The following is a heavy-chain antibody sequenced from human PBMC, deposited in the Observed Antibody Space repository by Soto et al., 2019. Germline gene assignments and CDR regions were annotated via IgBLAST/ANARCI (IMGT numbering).Heavy chain of an antibody. CDR2: IHYGGGT. D-gene: IGHD1-26*01. CDR1: GGSMSSYY. Sequence: SETLSLTCTVSGGSMSSYYWTWIRQPPGKGLEWIGFIHYGGGTVYNPALRSRVTVTVETSKKQFSLNLSSVTAADTAVYYCVGARHGGVGASSPESWSQRALVTVS. V-gene: IGHV4-59*01. CDR3: VGARHGGVGASSPES. J-gene: IGHJ5*02.